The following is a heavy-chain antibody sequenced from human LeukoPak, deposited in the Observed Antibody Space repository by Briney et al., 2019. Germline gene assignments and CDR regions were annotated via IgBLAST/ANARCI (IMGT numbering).Heavy chain of an antibody. CDR2: INPSGGST. Sequence: SVKVSCQASGYTFTGYYMQWVRQAPGQGREWMGIINPSGGSTSYAQQFQGRVTMTRNMSTSTVYMELSSLRPEDTAVYYCARGPGGASDIWGQGTMVTASS. D-gene: IGHD1-26*01. CDR1: GYTFTGYY. J-gene: IGHJ3*02. V-gene: IGHV1-46*01. CDR3: ARGPGGASDI.